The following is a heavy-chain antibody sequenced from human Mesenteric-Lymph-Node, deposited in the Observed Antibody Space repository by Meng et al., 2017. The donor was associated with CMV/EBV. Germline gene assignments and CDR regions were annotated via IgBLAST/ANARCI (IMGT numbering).Heavy chain of an antibody. D-gene: IGHD3-22*01. Sequence: GSCSGYDWSWVRQPPGERLEWIGKINYSGRTSYNPSLKSRVTISLDTSKKQLSLKLSSVNAADTAVYYCARVSYYYGGSGYYYYFDYWGQGTLVTVSS. CDR3: ARVSYYYGGSGYYYYFDY. CDR2: INYSGRT. V-gene: IGHV4-34*01. CDR1: GSCSGYD. J-gene: IGHJ4*02.